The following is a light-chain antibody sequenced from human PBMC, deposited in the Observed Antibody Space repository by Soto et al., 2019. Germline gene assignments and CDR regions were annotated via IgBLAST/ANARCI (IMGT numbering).Light chain of an antibody. CDR1: QSVDTM. J-gene: IGKJ2*01. Sequence: EIVLTQSPATLSLSAGERVTLSCRSSQSVDTMVAWYQQQVGRTPRLLIYETSSRATGVPAMFSGSGSGTDFTLTISRLEPEDFAIYFCQVRSDWAPFKYTFGQGTKLEVK. V-gene: IGKV3-11*01. CDR2: ETS. CDR3: QVRSDWAPFKYT.